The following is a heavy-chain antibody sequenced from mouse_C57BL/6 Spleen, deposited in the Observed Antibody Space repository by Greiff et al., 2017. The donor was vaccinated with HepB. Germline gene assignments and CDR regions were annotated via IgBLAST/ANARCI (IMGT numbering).Heavy chain of an antibody. Sequence: VQLQQSGAELARPGASVKMSCKASGYTFTSYTMHWVKQRPGQGLEWIGYINPSSGYTKYNQKFKDKATLTADKSSITAYLQLSSLTSEDSAVYYCGAYYSNYDYAMDYWGQGTSVTVSS. CDR3: GAYYSNYDYAMDY. J-gene: IGHJ4*01. D-gene: IGHD2-5*01. CDR1: GYTFTSYT. V-gene: IGHV1-4*01. CDR2: INPSSGYT.